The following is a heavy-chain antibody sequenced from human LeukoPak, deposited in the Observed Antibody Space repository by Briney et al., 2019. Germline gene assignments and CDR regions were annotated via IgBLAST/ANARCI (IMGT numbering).Heavy chain of an antibody. CDR1: GGTFSSYA. Sequence: GASVKVSCKASGGTFSSYAISWVRQAPGQGLEWMGGIIPIFGTANYAQKFQGRVTITTDESTSTAYMELSSLRSEDTAVYYCASGYCSSTSCYFYYWGQGTLVTVSS. J-gene: IGHJ4*02. V-gene: IGHV1-69*05. CDR2: IIPIFGTA. D-gene: IGHD2-2*01. CDR3: ASGYCSSTSCYFYY.